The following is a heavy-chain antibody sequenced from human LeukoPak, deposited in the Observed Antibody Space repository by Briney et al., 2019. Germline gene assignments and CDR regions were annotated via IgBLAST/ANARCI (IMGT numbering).Heavy chain of an antibody. CDR3: AHRRGTGSTNDYYFDY. D-gene: IGHD2-2*01. V-gene: IGHV2-5*02. CDR1: GFSLSTSGVG. CDR2: IYWDDDK. Sequence: SGPTLVNPTQTLTLTCTFSGFSLSTSGVGVGWIRQPPGKALEWLALIYWDDDKRYSPSLKSRLTITKDTSKNQVVLTMTNMDPVDTATYCCAHRRGTGSTNDYYFDYWGQGTLVTVSS. J-gene: IGHJ4*02.